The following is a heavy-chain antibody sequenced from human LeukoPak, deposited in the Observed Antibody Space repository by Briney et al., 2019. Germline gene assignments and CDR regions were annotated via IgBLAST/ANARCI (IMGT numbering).Heavy chain of an antibody. Sequence: PGGSLRLPCSASGFTFSSYAMHWVRQAPGKGLEYVSAISSNGGSTYYADSVKGRFTISRDNSKNTLYLQMSSLRAEDTAVYYCVRSLRGVIFYFDYWGQGTLVTVSS. CDR3: VRSLRGVIFYFDY. CDR1: GFTFSSYA. D-gene: IGHD3-10*01. V-gene: IGHV3-64D*06. CDR2: ISSNGGST. J-gene: IGHJ4*02.